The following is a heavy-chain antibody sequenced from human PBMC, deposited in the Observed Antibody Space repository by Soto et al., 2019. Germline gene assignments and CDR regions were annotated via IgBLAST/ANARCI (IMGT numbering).Heavy chain of an antibody. CDR2: VYYNGFT. J-gene: IGHJ5*02. V-gene: IGHV4-39*01. CDR3: ARMGDFWSGPGELDP. D-gene: IGHD3-3*01. Sequence: QLQLRESGPGLVKPSETLSLTCTVSGGSISSSNYYWAWIRQSPGKGLGWIGSVYYNGFTYYNPSLKSRVTISVDTSKNQFCLKLTSVTAADTAVYYCARMGDFWSGPGELDPWGQGTLVTVPS. CDR1: GGSISSSNYY.